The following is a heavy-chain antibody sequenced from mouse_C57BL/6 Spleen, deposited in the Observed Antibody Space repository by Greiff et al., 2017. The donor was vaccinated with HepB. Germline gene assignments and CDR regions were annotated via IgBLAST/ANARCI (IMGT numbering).Heavy chain of an antibody. D-gene: IGHD1-1*01. CDR3: ARDHYYYGSSYGY. CDR2: IYPGSGST. CDR1: GYTFTSYW. V-gene: IGHV1-55*01. Sequence: QVQLQQSGAELVKPGASVKMSCKASGYTFTSYWITWVKQRPGQGLEWIGDIYPGSGSTNYNEKFKSKATLTVDTSSSTAYMQLSSLTSEDSAVYYCARDHYYYGSSYGYWGQGTTLTVSS. J-gene: IGHJ2*01.